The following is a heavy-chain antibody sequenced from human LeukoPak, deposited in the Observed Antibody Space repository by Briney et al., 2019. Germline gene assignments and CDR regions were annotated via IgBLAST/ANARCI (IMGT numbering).Heavy chain of an antibody. J-gene: IGHJ4*02. CDR3: ARGDIVVVTAN. V-gene: IGHV3-21*01. CDR2: ISSSSSYI. Sequence: SGGSLRLSCAASGFTFSTYSMNWVRQAPGKGLEWVSSISSSSSYIYYADSLKGRFTISRDNAKNSLYLQMNSLRAEDTAVYYCARGDIVVVTANWGQGTLVTVSS. D-gene: IGHD2-21*02. CDR1: GFTFSTYS.